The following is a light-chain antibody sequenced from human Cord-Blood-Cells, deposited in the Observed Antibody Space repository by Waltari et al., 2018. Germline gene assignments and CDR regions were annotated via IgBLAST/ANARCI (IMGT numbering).Light chain of an antibody. CDR3: AAWDDSLNGHVV. CDR1: SSNIGSNT. V-gene: IGLV1-44*01. Sequence: QSVLTQPPSASGTPGQRVTISCSGSSSNIGSNTVNWYQQLPGTAPKLLIYSNKQRPAGVPNRFSGSKSGTSAALAISGRQSEDESDYYCAAWDDSLNGHVVFGGGTKLTVL. J-gene: IGLJ2*01. CDR2: SNK.